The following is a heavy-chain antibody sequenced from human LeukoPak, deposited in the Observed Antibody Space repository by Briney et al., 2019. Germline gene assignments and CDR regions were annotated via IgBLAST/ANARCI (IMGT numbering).Heavy chain of an antibody. CDR3: AKKEGDTYASWYMDA. J-gene: IGHJ6*03. D-gene: IGHD2-21*02. Sequence: GGSLRLSGAASGLIFSDFAWGGFRRAQGRGLGGVPGTIGSGATTFYADSVKGRFTISRDNSKNTLFLQMNSLGAEDTATYYCAKKEGDTYASWYMDAWGKGTTVTVSS. V-gene: IGHV3-23*01. CDR2: TIGSGATT. CDR1: GLIFSDFA.